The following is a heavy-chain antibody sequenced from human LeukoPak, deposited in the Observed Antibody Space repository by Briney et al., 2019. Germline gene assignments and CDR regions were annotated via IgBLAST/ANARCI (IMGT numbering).Heavy chain of an antibody. Sequence: GGSLRLSCAASGFTFSSYGMHWVRQAPGKGLEWVAFIRYDGSNKYYADSVKGRFTISRDNSKNTLYLQMNSLRAEDTAVYYCARDEATISRGVGYFDYWGQGTLVTVSS. CDR1: GFTFSSYG. V-gene: IGHV3-30*02. J-gene: IGHJ4*02. D-gene: IGHD5-12*01. CDR2: IRYDGSNK. CDR3: ARDEATISRGVGYFDY.